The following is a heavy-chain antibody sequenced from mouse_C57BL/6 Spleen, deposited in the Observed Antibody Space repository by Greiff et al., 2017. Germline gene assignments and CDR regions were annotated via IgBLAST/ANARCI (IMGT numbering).Heavy chain of an antibody. V-gene: IGHV14-2*01. CDR1: GFNIKDYY. CDR3: APHYYGSSPFAY. CDR2: IDPGGGET. J-gene: IGHJ3*01. D-gene: IGHD1-1*01. Sequence: DVKLQESGAELVKPGASVKLSCTASGFNIKDYYMHWVKQWSEQGLEWIGRIDPGGGETKYAPKFQGKATITADTSSNTAYLQLSSLTSEDTAVYYCAPHYYGSSPFAYWGQGTLVTVSA.